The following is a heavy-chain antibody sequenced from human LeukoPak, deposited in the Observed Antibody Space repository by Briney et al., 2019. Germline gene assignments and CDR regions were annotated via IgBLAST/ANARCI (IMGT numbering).Heavy chain of an antibody. CDR3: ARGPGTWYYY. CDR2: TNHSGST. Sequence: SETLSLTCAVYGGSFSGYYWSWIRQPPGKGLEWIGETNHSGSTNYNPSLKSRVTISIDTSKNQFSLKLSSVTAADTAVYYCARGPGTWYYYWGQGTLVTVSS. J-gene: IGHJ4*02. V-gene: IGHV4-34*01. CDR1: GGSFSGYY. D-gene: IGHD6-13*01.